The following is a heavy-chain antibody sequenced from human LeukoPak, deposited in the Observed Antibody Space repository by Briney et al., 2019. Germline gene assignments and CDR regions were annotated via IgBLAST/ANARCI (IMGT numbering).Heavy chain of an antibody. D-gene: IGHD6-13*01. CDR3: ARGSIIAAAGTRWFDP. J-gene: IGHJ5*02. CDR1: GYSFTSYW. V-gene: IGHV5-10-1*01. Sequence: GESPKISCKGSGYSFTSYWISWVRQMPGKGLEWMGRIDPSDSYTNYSPSFQGHVTISADKSIITAYLQWSSLKASDTAMYYCARGSIIAAAGTRWFDPWGQGTLVTVSS. CDR2: IDPSDSYT.